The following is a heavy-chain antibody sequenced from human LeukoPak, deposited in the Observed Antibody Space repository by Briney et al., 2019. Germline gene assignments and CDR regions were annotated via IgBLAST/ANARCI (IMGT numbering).Heavy chain of an antibody. D-gene: IGHD5-18*01. J-gene: IGHJ4*02. CDR2: IYSSGST. V-gene: IGHV4-59*01. CDR1: GGSFSGYY. CDR3: ARYSYGGYYFDS. Sequence: SETLSLTCAVYGGSFSGYYWSWIRQPPGKGLEWIGYIYSSGSTNYNPSLKSRVTISVDTSKNQFSLKLSSVTAADTAVYYCARYSYGGYYFDSWGQGTLVTVSS.